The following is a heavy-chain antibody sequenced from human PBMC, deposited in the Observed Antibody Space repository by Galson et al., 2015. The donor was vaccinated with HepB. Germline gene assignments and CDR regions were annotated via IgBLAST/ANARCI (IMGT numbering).Heavy chain of an antibody. CDR1: GFTFTSYW. CDR2: IRADGSNK. J-gene: IGHJ3*02. D-gene: IGHD3-22*01. Sequence: SLRLSCAASGFTFTSYWMIWVRQAPVNGLEWVANIRADGSNKNYGNNVQGRVPISRDNTKKLLYLQMNSLRAEDTAVYYCVRDLNYHDSSDHYYDVFDMWGQGTMVTVSS. V-gene: IGHV3-7*03. CDR3: VRDLNYHDSSDHYYDVFDM.